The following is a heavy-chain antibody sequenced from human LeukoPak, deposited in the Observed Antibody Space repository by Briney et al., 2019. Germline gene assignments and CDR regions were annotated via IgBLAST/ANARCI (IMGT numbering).Heavy chain of an antibody. J-gene: IGHJ5*02. CDR2: IYYSGST. CDR3: ASYDFWSGSRFDP. Sequence: SSETLSLTCTVSGVSISSYYWSWIRQPPGKGLEWIGYIYYSGSTNYNPSLKSRVTISVDTSKNQFSLKLSSVTAADTAVYYCASYDFWSGSRFDPWGQGTLVTVSS. D-gene: IGHD3-3*01. V-gene: IGHV4-59*12. CDR1: GVSISSYY.